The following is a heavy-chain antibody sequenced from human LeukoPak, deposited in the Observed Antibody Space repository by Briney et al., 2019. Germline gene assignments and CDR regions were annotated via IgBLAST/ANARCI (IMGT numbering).Heavy chain of an antibody. V-gene: IGHV3-48*01. J-gene: IGHJ4*02. CDR1: RFAISDYS. CDR2: ISSSSNKV. CDR3: ARNFYCGGDCAISYFDY. D-gene: IGHD2-21*02. Sequence: PGGSLRLSCAASRFAISDYSMNWVRQVPGKGLEWVSYISSSSNKVYYADSVKGRFTISRDNAKNSLFLQMNSLRADDTAVYYCARNFYCGGDCAISYFDYWGQGTLVTVSS.